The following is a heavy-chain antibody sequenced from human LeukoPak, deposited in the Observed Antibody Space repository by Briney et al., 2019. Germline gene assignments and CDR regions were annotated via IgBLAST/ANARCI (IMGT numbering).Heavy chain of an antibody. CDR1: GITFSTYA. J-gene: IGHJ2*01. D-gene: IGHD3-3*01. CDR2: IYSDGTT. V-gene: IGHV3-53*01. CDR3: ARYDFILISYFDL. Sequence: GGSLRLSCAASGITFSTYAMSWVRQAPGKKLEWVSDIYSDGTTFYADSVKGRFTISRDNSKNTLYLQMNSLRAEDTAVYHCARYDFILISYFDLWGRGALVTVSS.